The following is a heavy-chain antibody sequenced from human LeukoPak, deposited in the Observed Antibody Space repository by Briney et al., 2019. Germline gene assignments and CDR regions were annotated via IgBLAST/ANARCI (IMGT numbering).Heavy chain of an antibody. CDR1: GFTFSDYY. CDR2: ISSSGSTI. D-gene: IGHD3-10*01. J-gene: IGHJ4*02. Sequence: GGSLRLSCAASGFTFSDYYMSWIRQAPGKGLEWVSYISSSGSTIYYADSVKGRFTISRDNAKNSLYLQMNSLRAEDTAVYYCARSQGYYGSGSYYIPTYYFDYWGQGTLVTVSS. V-gene: IGHV3-11*01. CDR3: ARSQGYYGSGSYYIPTYYFDY.